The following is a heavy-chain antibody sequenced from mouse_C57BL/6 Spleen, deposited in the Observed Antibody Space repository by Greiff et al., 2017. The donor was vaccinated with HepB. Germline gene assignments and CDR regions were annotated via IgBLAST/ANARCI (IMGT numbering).Heavy chain of an antibody. V-gene: IGHV3-1*01. J-gene: IGHJ1*03. D-gene: IGHD4-1*01. CDR2: ISYSGST. CDR1: GFSITSGYD. Sequence: LKESGPGMVKPSQSLSLTCTVTGFSITSGYDWNWIRHFPGNKLEWMGYISYSGSTNYTPSLKSRISITHDTSKNHFFLKVNSVTTEDTATYYCARGCNWDDWYFDVWGTGTTVTVSS. CDR3: ARGCNWDDWYFDV.